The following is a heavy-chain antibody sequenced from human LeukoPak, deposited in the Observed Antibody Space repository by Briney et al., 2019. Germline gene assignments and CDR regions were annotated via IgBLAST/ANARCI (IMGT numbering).Heavy chain of an antibody. Sequence: TLSLTCTVSGGSISSGGYYWSWIRQHPGKGLEWIGYIYYSGSTYYNPSLKSRVTISVDTSKNQFSLKLSSVTAADTAVYYCARDRAAAGKHTDAFDIWGQGTMVTVSS. CDR1: GGSISSGGYY. V-gene: IGHV4-31*03. J-gene: IGHJ3*02. D-gene: IGHD6-13*01. CDR3: ARDRAAAGKHTDAFDI. CDR2: IYYSGST.